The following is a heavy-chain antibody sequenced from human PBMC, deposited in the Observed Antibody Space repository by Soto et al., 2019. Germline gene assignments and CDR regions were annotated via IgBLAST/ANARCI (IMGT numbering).Heavy chain of an antibody. Sequence: GGSLRLSCAASGFSFDDYTMHWVRQAPGKGLEWVSLINWDSGTTDYADSVKGRFTISRDNSKNSVYLQLNNLRIEDTALYYCAKDIRPSGWYNLDVWGPGTTVTVSS. V-gene: IGHV3-43*01. CDR2: INWDSGTT. CDR3: AKDIRPSGWYNLDV. CDR1: GFSFDDYT. D-gene: IGHD6-19*01. J-gene: IGHJ6*02.